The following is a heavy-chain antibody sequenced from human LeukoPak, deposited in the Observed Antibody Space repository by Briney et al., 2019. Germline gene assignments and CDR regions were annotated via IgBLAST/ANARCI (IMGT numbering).Heavy chain of an antibody. D-gene: IGHD4-17*01. J-gene: IGHJ6*02. Sequence: GGSLRLSCAASGFTFSSYAMSWVRQAPGKGLEWVSAISGSGGSTYYADSVKGRFTISRDNSKNTLYLQMNSLRAEDTAVYYCAKGKTVTTLGCGMDVWGQGTTVTVPS. CDR2: ISGSGGST. CDR1: GFTFSSYA. V-gene: IGHV3-23*01. CDR3: AKGKTVTTLGCGMDV.